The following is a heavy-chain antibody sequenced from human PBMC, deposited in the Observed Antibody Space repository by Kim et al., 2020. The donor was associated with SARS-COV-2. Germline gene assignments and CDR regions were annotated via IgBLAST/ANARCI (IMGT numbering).Heavy chain of an antibody. CDR1: GYTFTSYG. Sequence: ASVKVSCKASGYTFTSYGISWVRQAPGQGLEWMGWISAYNGNTNYAQKLQGRVTMTTDTSTSTAYMELRSLRSDDTAVYYCARDPRDVKQWLVRTDNWGQGTLVTVSS. CDR2: ISAYNGNT. CDR3: ARDPRDVKQWLVRTDN. V-gene: IGHV1-18*01. J-gene: IGHJ4*02. D-gene: IGHD6-19*01.